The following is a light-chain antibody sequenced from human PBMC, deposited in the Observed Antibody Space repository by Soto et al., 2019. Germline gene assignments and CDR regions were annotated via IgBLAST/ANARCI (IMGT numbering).Light chain of an antibody. J-gene: IGKJ4*01. Sequence: DIVMTQSPESLAVSLGERATINCKSSQSVLYSSNNKNYLGWYQQKAGQPPKLLIYWASTRESGVPDRFSGSGSGTDFTLTISSPQVEDVAVYYCQQYYSKPLTFGGGTKVEIK. CDR1: QSVLYSSNNKNY. CDR3: QQYYSKPLT. V-gene: IGKV4-1*01. CDR2: WAS.